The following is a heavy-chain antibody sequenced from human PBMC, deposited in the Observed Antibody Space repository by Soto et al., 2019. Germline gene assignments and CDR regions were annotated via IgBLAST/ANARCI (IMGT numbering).Heavy chain of an antibody. CDR2: INPNTGGT. Sequence: QVHLVQSGAEVVKPGASVTVSCEASGYTFTGYYIHWVRQAPGQGLEYMGWINPNTGGTKYAQRFQGRVTITRDTSINTAYIELSWLTSDDPAVYFCARSLVNIGARPDYWGQGNLVTGSP. J-gene: IGHJ4*02. CDR3: ARSLVNIGARPDY. CDR1: GYTFTGYY. V-gene: IGHV1-2*02. D-gene: IGHD6-6*01.